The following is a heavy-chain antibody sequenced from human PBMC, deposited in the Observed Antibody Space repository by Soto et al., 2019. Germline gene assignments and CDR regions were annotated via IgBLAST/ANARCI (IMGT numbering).Heavy chain of an antibody. J-gene: IGHJ5*01. CDR1: GYSFDSHW. D-gene: IGHD1-20*01. Sequence: GESLKISCNGSGYSFDSHWISWVRQMPGKGLEWMGRIDPSGSYTNYSPSFQGHVTISADPSISSAYLQWSSLKASDTAMYLCTREEYTWKWFDTWGQGTLVTVS. V-gene: IGHV5-10-1*01. CDR2: IDPSGSYT. CDR3: TREEYTWKWFDT.